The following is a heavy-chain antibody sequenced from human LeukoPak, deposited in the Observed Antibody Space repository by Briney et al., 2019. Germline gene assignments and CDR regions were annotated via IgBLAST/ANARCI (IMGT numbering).Heavy chain of an antibody. CDR1: GDTFSDYS. D-gene: IGHD3-3*01. Sequence: SVKVSCKASGDTFSDYSFNWVRQAPGQGLEWMGGISPIFGTVNYAQNFQGRVTVTTDESTTTAYMEPTSLRSEDTAVYFCAVWSGAQYFRHWGQGTLVSVSS. CDR2: ISPIFGTV. J-gene: IGHJ1*01. V-gene: IGHV1-69*05. CDR3: AVWSGAQYFRH.